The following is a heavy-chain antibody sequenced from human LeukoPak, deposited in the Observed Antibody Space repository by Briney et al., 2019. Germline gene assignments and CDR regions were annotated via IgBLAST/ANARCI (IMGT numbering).Heavy chain of an antibody. J-gene: IGHJ4*02. D-gene: IGHD6-19*01. CDR3: ARGAGWYDY. V-gene: IGHV4-59*11. CDR2: IHYTGRT. Sequence: PSETLSLTCTVSGGXISSHYCSWLRQPPGEGLEWIAYIHYTGRTNYNPSLKGRVTISVDTSNSQFSLNLNSVTAADTAVYYCARGAGWYDYWGQGTLVTVSS. CDR1: GGXISSHY.